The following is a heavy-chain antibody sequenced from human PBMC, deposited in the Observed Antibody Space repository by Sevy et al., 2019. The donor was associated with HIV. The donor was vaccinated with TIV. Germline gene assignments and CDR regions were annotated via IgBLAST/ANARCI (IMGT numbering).Heavy chain of an antibody. CDR2: IKEDGSEK. V-gene: IGHV3-7*01. D-gene: IGHD1-26*01. Sequence: GESLKISCTASGSTFSSYRMNWVHQAPGKGLEWVANIKEDGSEKYYVDSVKGRFTISRDNAKNSLYLQTNSLRAGDTAVYYCARTVGATTEGWYFDLWGRGTLVTVSS. CDR3: ARTVGATTEGWYFDL. J-gene: IGHJ2*01. CDR1: GSTFSSYR.